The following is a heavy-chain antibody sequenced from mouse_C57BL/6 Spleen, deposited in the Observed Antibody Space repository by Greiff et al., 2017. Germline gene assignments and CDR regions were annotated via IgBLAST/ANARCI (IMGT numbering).Heavy chain of an antibody. Sequence: EVKVVESGGGLVQPGGSLKLSCAASGFTFSDYGMAWVRQAPRKGPEWVAFISNLAYSIYYADTVTGRFTISRENAKNTLYLEMSSLRSEDTAMYYCASLTTVSYAMDYWGQGTSVTVSS. J-gene: IGHJ4*01. CDR1: GFTFSDYG. V-gene: IGHV5-15*01. CDR3: ASLTTVSYAMDY. D-gene: IGHD1-1*01. CDR2: ISNLAYSI.